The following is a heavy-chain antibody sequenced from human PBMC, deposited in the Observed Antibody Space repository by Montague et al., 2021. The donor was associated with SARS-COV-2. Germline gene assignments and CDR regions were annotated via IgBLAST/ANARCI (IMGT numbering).Heavy chain of an antibody. CDR2: IKQDESEK. D-gene: IGHD3-3*01. CDR1: GFIFSSSW. Sequence: SLRLSCAASGFIFSSSWMSWARQVLGKGLEWVANIKQDESEKYYVDSVKGRFTISRDNAKNSLYLQMNSLRAEDTAVYYCARRNDFWTPDVWGQGTTVTVSS. CDR3: ARRNDFWTPDV. J-gene: IGHJ6*02. V-gene: IGHV3-7*01.